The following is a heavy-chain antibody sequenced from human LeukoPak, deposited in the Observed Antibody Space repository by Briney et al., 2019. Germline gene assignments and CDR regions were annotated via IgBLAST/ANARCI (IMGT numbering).Heavy chain of an antibody. CDR3: ARNVWQWSIDY. V-gene: IGHV4-59*01. CDR2: IYYSGST. D-gene: IGHD6-19*01. CDR1: GGSISSYY. Sequence: SQTLSLTCTVSGGSISSYYWSWIRHPPGKGLEWIGYIYYSGSTNYNPSLKSRGTISVDTSKNQFSLKLSSVTAADTAVYYCARNVWQWSIDYWGQGTLVTVSS. J-gene: IGHJ4*02.